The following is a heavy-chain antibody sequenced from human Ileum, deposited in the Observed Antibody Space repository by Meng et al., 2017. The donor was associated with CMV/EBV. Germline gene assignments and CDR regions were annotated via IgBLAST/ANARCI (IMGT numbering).Heavy chain of an antibody. CDR2: IHWNGDA. Sequence: GPTLAKLTHTLKLTCTLSGLPLSTNRPRVGWARQPPGKVLEWLALIHWNGDARYRPSLRSRLAITTDTSKNQVVLTMTNMDPVDTSTYYCSPLTDCSSSHMGYFDYWGQGTLVTVSS. D-gene: IGHD3-3*01. CDR1: GLPLSTNRPR. V-gene: IGHV2-5*01. CDR3: SPLTDCSSSHMGYFDY. J-gene: IGHJ4*02.